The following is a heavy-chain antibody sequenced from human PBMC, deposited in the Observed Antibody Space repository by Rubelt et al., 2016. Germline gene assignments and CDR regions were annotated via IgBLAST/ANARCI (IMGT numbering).Heavy chain of an antibody. CDR3: ARDRNFLSDGMDV. V-gene: IGHV1-69*13. CDR1: GYTFTSYG. Sequence: QVQLVQSGAEVKKPGASVKVSCKASGYTFTSYGISWVRQAPGQGLEWMGGIIPIFGTANFAPNVQGRVTITADESTGTVYMELSSLRSEDTAVYYCARDRNFLSDGMDVWGQGTTVTVSS. D-gene: IGHD3-3*01. CDR2: IIPIFGTA. J-gene: IGHJ6*02.